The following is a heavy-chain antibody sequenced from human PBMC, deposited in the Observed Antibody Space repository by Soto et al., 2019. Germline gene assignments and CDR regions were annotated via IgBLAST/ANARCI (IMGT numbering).Heavy chain of an antibody. CDR1: GFSRSGDGVG. CDR3: AHAFGGTSWPRDAFDI. J-gene: IGHJ3*02. V-gene: IGHV2-5*01. D-gene: IGHD3-16*01. CDR2: IYWYDDQ. Sequence: QITLKESGPTLVKPTQSLTMTCSGSGFSRSGDGVGVGWIRQPPGKALEWLALIYWYDDQRYSASLKTRLVLTKNTPKNQVVLTMTNMDPVDTATYSCAHAFGGTSWPRDAFDIWGQGTVGTVPS.